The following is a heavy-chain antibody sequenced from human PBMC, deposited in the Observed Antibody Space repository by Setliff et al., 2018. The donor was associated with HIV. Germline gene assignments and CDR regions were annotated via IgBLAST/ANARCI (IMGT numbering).Heavy chain of an antibody. CDR3: ARGGDYYCLDY. CDR2: MTPLTAST. V-gene: IGHV1-8*02. Sequence: ASVKVSCKTSGYTFVHFDIDWVRHAPGQGLEWIGWMTPLTASTGYSRKFQGRVTLTRDLSTGTAYMELNSLISNDTAVYYCARGGDYYCLDYWGLGTLVTVSS. CDR1: GYTFVHFD. J-gene: IGHJ4*02. D-gene: IGHD3-22*01.